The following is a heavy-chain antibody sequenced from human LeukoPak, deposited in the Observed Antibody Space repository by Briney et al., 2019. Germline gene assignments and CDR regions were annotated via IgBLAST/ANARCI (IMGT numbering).Heavy chain of an antibody. Sequence: SETLSLTCTVSGASTITNFYYWGWIRQPPGKGLEWIGTIYYTGSTYYNPSLKSRVTIFVDTSKNQFSLKLRSLTAADTAVYYCARHDRDYFDSSGSLDYWGQGTLVTVSS. CDR3: ARHDRDYFDSSGSLDY. V-gene: IGHV4-39*01. J-gene: IGHJ4*02. CDR1: GASTITNFYY. D-gene: IGHD3-22*01. CDR2: IYYTGST.